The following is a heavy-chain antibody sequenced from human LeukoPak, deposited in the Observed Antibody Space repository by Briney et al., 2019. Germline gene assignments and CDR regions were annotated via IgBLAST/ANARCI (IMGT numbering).Heavy chain of an antibody. Sequence: NPGGSLRLSCAASGFTFDDYAMHWVRQAPGKGLEWVSSIRSSNSYIYYADSVKGRFTISRDNANNSVYLQMNSLRAEDTAVYYCASPGSAFYDSSGQLDYWGQGTLVTVSS. CDR3: ASPGSAFYDSSGQLDY. V-gene: IGHV3-21*04. J-gene: IGHJ4*02. CDR2: IRSSNSYI. CDR1: GFTFDDYA. D-gene: IGHD3-22*01.